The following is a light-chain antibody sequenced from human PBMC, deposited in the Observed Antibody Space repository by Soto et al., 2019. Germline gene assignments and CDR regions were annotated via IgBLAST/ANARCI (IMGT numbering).Light chain of an antibody. J-gene: IGKJ1*01. CDR1: QNIERY. Sequence: DIPITQSPSTLSASVGDRVTITCGASQNIERYMAWSQQKPGRSPSLIIYDASTLERGGSSRLRGRGTGIEFTLIISNLRPDDLATCFCLRLKDYVWTVGQGTKVDIK. CDR3: LRLKDYVWT. V-gene: IGKV1-5*01. CDR2: DAS.